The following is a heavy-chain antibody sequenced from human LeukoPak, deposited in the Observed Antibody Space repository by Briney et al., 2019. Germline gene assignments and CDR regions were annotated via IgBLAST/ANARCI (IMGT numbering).Heavy chain of an antibody. CDR1: GFTFSSYW. CDR2: IKQDGSEK. D-gene: IGHD4-17*01. CDR3: ARASPYGDYSVGSGKDAFDI. Sequence: GGSLRLSCAASGFTFSSYWMSWVRQAPGKGLEWVANIKQDGSEKYYVDSVKGRFTISRDNAKNSLYLQMNSLRAEDTAVYYCARASPYGDYSVGSGKDAFDIWGQGTMVTVSS. V-gene: IGHV3-7*01. J-gene: IGHJ3*02.